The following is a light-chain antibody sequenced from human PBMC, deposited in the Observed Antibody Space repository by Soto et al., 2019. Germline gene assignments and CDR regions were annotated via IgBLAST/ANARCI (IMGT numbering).Light chain of an antibody. J-gene: IGKJ5*01. Sequence: IQLTQSPSSLSASVGDSVTITCRASQGISSFLAWYQQKPGKAPKLLIYAASTLQSGVPSRFSGSGSGTAFTLTISSLQPEDFATYFCQQLNSYPITFGQGTRLEIK. CDR2: AAS. V-gene: IGKV1-9*01. CDR1: QGISSF. CDR3: QQLNSYPIT.